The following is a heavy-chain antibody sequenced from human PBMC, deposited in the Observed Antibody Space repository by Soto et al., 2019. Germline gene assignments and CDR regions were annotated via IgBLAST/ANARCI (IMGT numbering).Heavy chain of an antibody. V-gene: IGHV1-69*13. J-gene: IGHJ4*02. CDR3: ARGYQPMLPFDF. CDR1: GNTFSSYS. CDR2: IIPLLGTT. Sequence: SVKVSCKASGNTFSSYSFTWVRQAPGKGFELLGGIIPLLGTTDYAQKFQGRVNITADESTTTVYMDLSGLTSEDTAMYYCARGYQPMLPFDFWGQGTMVTVSS. D-gene: IGHD2-2*01.